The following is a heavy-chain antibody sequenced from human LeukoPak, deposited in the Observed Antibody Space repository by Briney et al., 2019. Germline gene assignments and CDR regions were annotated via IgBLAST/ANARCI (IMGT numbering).Heavy chain of an antibody. Sequence: GASVKVSCKASGGTFSSYAISWVRQAPGQGLEWMGGIIPIFGTANYAQKFQGRVTITRNTSISTAYMELSSLRSEDTAVYYCARAVTHYYYYYYMDVWGKGTTVTVSS. D-gene: IGHD4-17*01. V-gene: IGHV1-69*05. CDR3: ARAVTHYYYYYYMDV. CDR1: GGTFSSYA. CDR2: IIPIFGTA. J-gene: IGHJ6*03.